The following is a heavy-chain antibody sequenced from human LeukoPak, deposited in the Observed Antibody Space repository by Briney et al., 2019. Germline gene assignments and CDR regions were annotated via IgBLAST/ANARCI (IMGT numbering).Heavy chain of an antibody. D-gene: IGHD5-18*01. CDR3: ARDRGYSYGSFDY. Sequence: GGSLRLSCAASGFTFSSYGMHWVRQAPGKGLEWVAVIWYGGSNKYYADSVKGRFTISRDNSKNTLYLQMNSLRAEDTAVYYCARDRGYSYGSFDYWGQGTLVTVSS. V-gene: IGHV3-33*01. CDR1: GFTFSSYG. J-gene: IGHJ4*02. CDR2: IWYGGSNK.